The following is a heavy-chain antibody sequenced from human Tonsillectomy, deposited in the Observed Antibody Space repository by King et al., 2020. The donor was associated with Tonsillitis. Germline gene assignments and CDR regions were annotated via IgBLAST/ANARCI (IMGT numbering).Heavy chain of an antibody. V-gene: IGHV3-33*05. J-gene: IGHJ4*02. CDR2: ISFDGANT. CDR1: GFTFSSYG. Sequence: GQLVQSGGSVVQPGRSLRLSCETSGFTFSSYGMHWVRQAPGQGLEWVATISFDGANTHHTDSVTGRFTISRDNSKNTMYLQMNSLRAEDTAVYYCARERLYNVGWGIDHWGQGTLVTVSS. D-gene: IGHD7-27*01. CDR3: ARERLYNVGWGIDH.